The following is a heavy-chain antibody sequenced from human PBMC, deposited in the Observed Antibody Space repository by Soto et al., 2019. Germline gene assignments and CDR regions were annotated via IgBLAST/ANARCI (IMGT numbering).Heavy chain of an antibody. J-gene: IGHJ6*03. CDR1: GFTFSSYG. CDR3: ARDPSLEGDYYYYDMDV. Sequence: VQLVESGGGVVQPGRSLRLSCAASGFTFSSYGMHWVRQAPGKGLEWVAVIWYDGSNKYYADSVKGRFTISRDNSKNTLSLQLNSLRAEDTAVYYCARDPSLEGDYYYYDMDVWVKGTTVSVSS. V-gene: IGHV3-33*01. CDR2: IWYDGSNK.